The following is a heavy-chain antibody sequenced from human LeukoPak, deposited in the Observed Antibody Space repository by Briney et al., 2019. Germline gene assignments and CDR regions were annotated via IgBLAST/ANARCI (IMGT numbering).Heavy chain of an antibody. CDR3: AREAGTDAFDI. D-gene: IGHD6-19*01. Sequence: ASVKVSCKASGYTFTSYGISWVRQAPGQGLEWMGWINPNSGGTNYAQKFQGRVTMTRDTSISTAYMELSRLRSDDTAVYYCAREAGTDAFDIWGQGTMVTVSS. CDR1: GYTFTSYG. V-gene: IGHV1-2*02. CDR2: INPNSGGT. J-gene: IGHJ3*02.